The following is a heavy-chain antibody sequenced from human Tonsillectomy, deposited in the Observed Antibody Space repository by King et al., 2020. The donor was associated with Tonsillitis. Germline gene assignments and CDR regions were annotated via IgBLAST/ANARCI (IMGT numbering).Heavy chain of an antibody. CDR3: AKAPRVTGGMDV. D-gene: IGHD7-27*01. Sequence: VQLVESGGGFVQPGRSLRLSCAASGFTFDDYSMHCVRQAPGKGLEWVSGISWNSGSIGYADSGKGRFTISRDNAKNSLYLQMNSLRAEDTALYYCAKAPRVTGGMDVWGQGTTVTVSS. J-gene: IGHJ6*02. V-gene: IGHV3-9*01. CDR1: GFTFDDYS. CDR2: ISWNSGSI.